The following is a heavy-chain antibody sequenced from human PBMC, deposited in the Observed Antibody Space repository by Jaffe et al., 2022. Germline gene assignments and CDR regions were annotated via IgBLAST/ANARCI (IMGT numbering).Heavy chain of an antibody. CDR3: ARIPPSSSSWYYRDWDYAFDI. CDR2: IFSNDEK. D-gene: IGHD6-13*01. V-gene: IGHV2-26*01. CDR1: GFSLSNARMG. J-gene: IGHJ3*02. Sequence: QVTLKESGPVLVKPTETLTLTCTVSGFSLSNARMGVSWIRQPPGKALEWLAHIFSNDEKSYSTSLKSRLTISKDTSKSQVVLTMTNMDPVDTATYYCARIPPSSSSWYYRDWDYAFDIWGQGTMVTVSS.